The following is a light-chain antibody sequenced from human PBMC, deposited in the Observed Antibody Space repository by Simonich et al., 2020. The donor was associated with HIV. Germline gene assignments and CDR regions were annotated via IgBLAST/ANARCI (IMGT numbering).Light chain of an antibody. Sequence: DIQMSPSPSSVSASVGDRVTITLRASHVISSWLAWYQQKQGKAPKLLIYAASSLQSGVPSRFSGSGSGRDFTLTISSLQPEDFATYYCQQANSFPLTFGGGTKVEIK. V-gene: IGKV1-12*01. J-gene: IGKJ4*01. CDR3: QQANSFPLT. CDR1: HVISSW. CDR2: AAS.